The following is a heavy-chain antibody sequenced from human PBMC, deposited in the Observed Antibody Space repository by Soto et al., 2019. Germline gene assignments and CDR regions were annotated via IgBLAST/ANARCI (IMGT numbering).Heavy chain of an antibody. Sequence: SETLSLTCTVSGGSISSYYWSWIRQPPGKGLEWIGYIYYSGSTNYNPSPKSRVTISVDTSKNQFSLKLSSVTAADTAVYYCARLDLNLGELLPGAELPVLYTDAFDIWGQGTMVTVSS. D-gene: IGHD3-16*01. J-gene: IGHJ3*02. CDR3: ARLDLNLGELLPGAELPVLYTDAFDI. CDR1: GGSISSYY. V-gene: IGHV4-59*08. CDR2: IYYSGST.